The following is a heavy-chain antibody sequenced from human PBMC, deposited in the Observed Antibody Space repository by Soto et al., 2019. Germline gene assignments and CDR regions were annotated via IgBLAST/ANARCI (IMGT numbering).Heavy chain of an antibody. CDR3: TIEGAYPGPDFDY. CDR2: TKNKANSYTT. CDR1: GFTFSDRY. D-gene: IGHD3-16*01. J-gene: IGHJ4*02. Sequence: GGSLRLSCAASGFTFSDRYMDWVRQAPGKGLEWVGRTKNKANSYTTEYAASVKGRFIISTDYSRDSVYLQMNSLKTDDTAVYYCTIEGAYPGPDFDYWGQGTLVTVSS. V-gene: IGHV3-72*01.